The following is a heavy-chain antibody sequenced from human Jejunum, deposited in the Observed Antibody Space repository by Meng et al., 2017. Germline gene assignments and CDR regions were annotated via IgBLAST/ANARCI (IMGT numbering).Heavy chain of an antibody. CDR1: GYTFTGNY. V-gene: IGHV1-2*06. CDR3: ARDSSLVGSSNWAFDY. CDR2: INPNNGNT. D-gene: IGHD6-13*01. J-gene: IGHJ4*02. Sequence: QVQLVQSGAEVKTPGASVKVSCKASGYTFTGNYLHWVRQAPGQGLEWMGRINPNNGNTNYGQKFQGRVTMTRDTSISTAYIEVSGLRSDDTAVYYCARDSSLVGSSNWAFDYWGQGTLVTVLL.